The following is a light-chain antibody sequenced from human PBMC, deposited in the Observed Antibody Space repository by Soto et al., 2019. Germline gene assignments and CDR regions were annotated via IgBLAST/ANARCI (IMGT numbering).Light chain of an antibody. CDR3: QQYNSYSPLT. CDR1: QSIKNW. V-gene: IGKV1-5*03. CDR2: KAS. J-gene: IGKJ4*01. Sequence: DIQMTQSPSTLSASVGDRVTITCRASQSIKNWLAWYQQKPGEAPKLLIYKASTLESGVPSRFSGSGSGTEFTLTISCLQPDDVATYYCQQYNSYSPLTFGGGTKVEIK.